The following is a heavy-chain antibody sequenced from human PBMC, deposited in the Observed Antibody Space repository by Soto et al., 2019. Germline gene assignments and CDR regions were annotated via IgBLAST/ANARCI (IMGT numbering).Heavy chain of an antibody. CDR2: IYPGDSDT. CDR3: ARGSRDYDFWSGYLGYYYYYMDV. D-gene: IGHD3-3*01. Sequence: GESLKISCKGSGYSFTSYWIGWVRQMPGKGLEWMGIIYPGDSDTRYSPSFQGQVTISADKSISTAYLKLSSVTAADTAVYYCARGSRDYDFWSGYLGYYYYYMDVWGKGTTVTVSS. CDR1: GYSFTSYW. V-gene: IGHV5-51*01. J-gene: IGHJ6*03.